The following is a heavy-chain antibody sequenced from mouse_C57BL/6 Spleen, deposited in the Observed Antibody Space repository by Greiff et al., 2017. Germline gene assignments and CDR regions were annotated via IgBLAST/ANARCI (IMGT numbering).Heavy chain of an antibody. Sequence: VQLQQSGPELVKPGASVKISCKASGYTFTDYYMNWVKQSHGKSLEWIGDINPNNGGTSYNQKFKGKATLTVDKSSSTAYMELRSLTSEDSAVYYCARDDEESFDYWGQGTTLTVSS. V-gene: IGHV1-26*01. CDR1: GYTFTDYY. D-gene: IGHD2-12*01. CDR3: ARDDEESFDY. CDR2: INPNNGGT. J-gene: IGHJ2*01.